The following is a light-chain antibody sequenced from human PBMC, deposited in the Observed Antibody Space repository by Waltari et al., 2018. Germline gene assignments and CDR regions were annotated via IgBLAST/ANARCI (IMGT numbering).Light chain of an antibody. J-gene: IGKJ4*01. CDR3: QQRSTWPLT. Sequence: EIVLTQSPATLSLSPGERATLSCWASQNIGRHLAWYQQRPGQAPSLVIYDASNRATGIPARFSGSGSGTDFTLTISSLEPEDFAVYYCQQRSTWPLTFGGGTKVEIK. CDR1: QNIGRH. CDR2: DAS. V-gene: IGKV3-11*01.